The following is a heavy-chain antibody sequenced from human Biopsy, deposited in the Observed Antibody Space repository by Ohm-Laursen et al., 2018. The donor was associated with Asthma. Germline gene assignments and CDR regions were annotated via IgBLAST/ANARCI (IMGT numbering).Heavy chain of an antibody. Sequence: SSVKVSCKASGGTFRTYAFNWVRQAPGQGLEWMGGIIPMYGVPKVAQKFQGRVTITADESTSTACMEMSSLRSEDTAVYYCARVGAIMISGDFYFYSGFDLWGQGTTVRVSS. J-gene: IGHJ6*02. V-gene: IGHV1-69*01. D-gene: IGHD3-16*01. CDR1: GGTFRTYA. CDR3: ARVGAIMISGDFYFYSGFDL. CDR2: IIPMYGVP.